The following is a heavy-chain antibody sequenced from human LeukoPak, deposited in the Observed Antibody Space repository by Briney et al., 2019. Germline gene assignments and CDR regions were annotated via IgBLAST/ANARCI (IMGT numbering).Heavy chain of an antibody. CDR1: GFTFSSYA. CDR3: AKLSSYYDFWSGYSVSYYFDY. J-gene: IGHJ4*02. D-gene: IGHD3-3*01. CDR2: ISGSGGST. Sequence: GGSLRLSCAASGFTFSSYAMSWVRQAPGKGLEWVSAISGSGGSTYYADSVKGRFTISRDNSKNTLYLQMSSLRAEDTAVYYCAKLSSYYDFWSGYSVSYYFDYWGQGTLVTVPS. V-gene: IGHV3-23*01.